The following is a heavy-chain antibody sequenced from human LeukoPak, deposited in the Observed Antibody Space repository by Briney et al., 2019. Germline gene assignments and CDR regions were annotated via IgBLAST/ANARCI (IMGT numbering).Heavy chain of an antibody. CDR2: ISAYNGNT. V-gene: IGHV1-18*01. CDR1: GYTFTIYG. CDR3: ARDTVVNGYYYMDV. J-gene: IGHJ6*03. D-gene: IGHD4-23*01. Sequence: GASVKVSCKASGYTFTIYGISWVRQAPGQGLEWMGWISAYNGNTNYAQKLQGRVTMTTDTSTSTAYMELRSLRSDDTAVYYCARDTVVNGYYYMDVWGKGTTVTVSS.